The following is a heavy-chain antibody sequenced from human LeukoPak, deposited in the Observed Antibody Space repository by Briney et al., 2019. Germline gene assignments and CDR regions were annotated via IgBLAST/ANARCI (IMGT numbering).Heavy chain of an antibody. CDR1: GGTFSSYA. Sequence: ASVTVSCKASGGTFSSYAISWVRQAPGQGLEWMGGIIPIFGTANYAQKFQGRVTITTDESTSTAYMELSSLRSEDTAVYYCARASPYNAFEYSSSSRSFGWFDPWGQGTLVTVSS. V-gene: IGHV1-69*05. J-gene: IGHJ5*02. D-gene: IGHD6-6*01. CDR3: ARASPYNAFEYSSSSRSFGWFDP. CDR2: IIPIFGTA.